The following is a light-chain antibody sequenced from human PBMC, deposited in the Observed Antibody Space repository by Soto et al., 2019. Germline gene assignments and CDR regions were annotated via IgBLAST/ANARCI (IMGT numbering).Light chain of an antibody. CDR2: DVS. CDR3: CSYAGSYTFV. V-gene: IGLV2-11*01. Sequence: QSVLTQPRSVSGSPGQSVTISCTGTSSDVGGYDFVSWFQHHPGKPPKLIMYDVSKRPSGVPDRFSGSKSGNMASLTISGLQAEDEADYYCCSYAGSYTFVFRTGTKVTVL. CDR1: SSDVGGYDF. J-gene: IGLJ1*01.